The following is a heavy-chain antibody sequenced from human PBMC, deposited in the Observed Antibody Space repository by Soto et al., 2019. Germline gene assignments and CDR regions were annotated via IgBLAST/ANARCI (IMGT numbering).Heavy chain of an antibody. D-gene: IGHD3-9*01. Sequence: GGSLRLSCAAFGFTLDKYTMGWVRQAPGKGLEWVAESFSSGGTQYADSVKGRLTISRDNSRNMVFLQMNGLRVEDTALYYCARDREPDGIWTFDSWGQGALVTVSS. J-gene: IGHJ4*02. CDR1: GFTLDKYT. CDR3: ARDREPDGIWTFDS. CDR2: SFSSGGT. V-gene: IGHV3-53*01.